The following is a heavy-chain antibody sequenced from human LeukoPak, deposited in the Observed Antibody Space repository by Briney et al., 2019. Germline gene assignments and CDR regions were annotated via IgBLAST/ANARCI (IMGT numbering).Heavy chain of an antibody. CDR3: ARGFGEVIVIPYYFDY. CDR1: GGSISSGGYS. Sequence: SQTLSLTCAVSGGSISSGGYSWSWIRQPPGKGLEWIGYIYHSGSTYYNPSLKSRVTISVDRSKNQFSLKLSSVTAADTAVYYCARGFGEVIVIPYYFDYWGQGTLVTVSS. J-gene: IGHJ4*02. V-gene: IGHV4-30-2*01. CDR2: IYHSGST. D-gene: IGHD3-16*02.